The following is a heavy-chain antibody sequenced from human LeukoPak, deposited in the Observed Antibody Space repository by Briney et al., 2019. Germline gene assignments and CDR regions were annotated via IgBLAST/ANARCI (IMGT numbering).Heavy chain of an antibody. CDR1: GFTVSTNY. J-gene: IGHJ3*02. V-gene: IGHV3-66*02. CDR3: ARDRGGYCSSTSCYRPDAFDI. D-gene: IGHD2-2*01. CDR2: IYSGGST. Sequence: GGSLRLSCAASGFTVSTNYMSWFRQAPGKGLEWVSVIYSGGSTYYADSVKGRFTISRDNSKYTLYLQMSSLRAEDTAAYYCARDRGGYCSSTSCYRPDAFDIWGQGTMVTVSS.